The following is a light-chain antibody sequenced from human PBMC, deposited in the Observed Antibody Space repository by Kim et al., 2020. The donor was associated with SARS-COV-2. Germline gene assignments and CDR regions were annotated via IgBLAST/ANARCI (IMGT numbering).Light chain of an antibody. J-gene: IGKJ5*01. CDR1: QSVDNF. CDR3: QQGNKWPPT. CDR2: DAS. Sequence: EIVLTQSPVTLSLSPGERATLSCRADQSVDNFVAWYLQKPGQAPRLLIYDASIRATGIPPRFSGSGSGTDFTLTISSLESEDFAGYFCQQGNKWPPTFGQGTRLEI. V-gene: IGKV3-11*01.